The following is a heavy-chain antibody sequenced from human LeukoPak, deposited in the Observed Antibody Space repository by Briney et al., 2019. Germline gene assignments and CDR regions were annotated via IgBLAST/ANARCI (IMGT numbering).Heavy chain of an antibody. CDR2: IIPIFGTA. V-gene: IGHV1-69*01. D-gene: IGHD6-13*01. CDR3: ARSRAGGWYRSSWFWSSIYY. CDR1: GGTFSSYA. Sequence: GSSVKVSCKASGGTFSSYAISWVRQAPGQGLEWMGGIIPIFGTANYAQKFQGRVTITADESTSTAYMELSSLRSEDTAVYYCARSRAGGWYRSSWFWSSIYYWGQGTLVTVSS. J-gene: IGHJ4*02.